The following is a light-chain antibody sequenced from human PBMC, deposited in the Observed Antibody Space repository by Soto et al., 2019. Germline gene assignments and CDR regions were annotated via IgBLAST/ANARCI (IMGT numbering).Light chain of an antibody. V-gene: IGKV3-20*01. CDR3: QQYGSSPRT. CDR1: QSVSNSY. CDR2: GAS. Sequence: IVLTQSPGTLSLSPGERATLSCRASQSVSNSYLAWYQQKPGQAPRLLIYGASSRATGIPDRFSGSGSGTDFTLTITRLEPEDFVVYYCQQYGSSPRTFGQVTKVEIK. J-gene: IGKJ1*01.